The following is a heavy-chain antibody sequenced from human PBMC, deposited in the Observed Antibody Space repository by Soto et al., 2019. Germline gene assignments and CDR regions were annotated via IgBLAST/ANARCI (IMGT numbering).Heavy chain of an antibody. J-gene: IGHJ3*02. CDR2: IYYSGST. CDR3: ARPYCSSTSCYASYRVAFDI. D-gene: IGHD2-2*01. Sequence: QLQLQESGPGLVKPSETLSLTCTVSGGSISSSSYYWGWIRQPPGKGLEWIGRIYYSGSTYYNPSLKRRVTISVDTSKNQFSLKLSSVTAADTAVYYCARPYCSSTSCYASYRVAFDIWGQGTMVTVSS. CDR1: GGSISSSSYY. V-gene: IGHV4-39*01.